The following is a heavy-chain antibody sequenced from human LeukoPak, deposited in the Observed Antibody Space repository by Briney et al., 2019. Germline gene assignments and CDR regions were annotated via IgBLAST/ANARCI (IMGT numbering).Heavy chain of an antibody. CDR3: ARGSWYDVGYFDY. J-gene: IGHJ4*02. Sequence: SETLTLTCAVYGGTFSGYYWSWIRQPPGKGLEWIGEINHSGSTTYNPSLKSRVTISVDTSKNQFSLKLSSVTAADTAVYYCARGSWYDVGYFDYWGQGTLVTVSS. V-gene: IGHV4-34*01. CDR1: GGTFSGYY. CDR2: INHSGST. D-gene: IGHD1-1*01.